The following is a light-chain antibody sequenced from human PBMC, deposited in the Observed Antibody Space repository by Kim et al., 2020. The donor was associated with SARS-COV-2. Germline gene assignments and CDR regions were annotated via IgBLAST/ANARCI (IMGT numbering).Light chain of an antibody. CDR3: QVWDSGSDHVV. J-gene: IGLJ2*01. CDR2: YDG. CDR1: NCGRKT. V-gene: IGLV3-21*04. Sequence: PGKTARVTCGGNNCGRKTVQCYQQKPGQAPVLVMYYDGDRPSGIPERFSGSNSGNTATLTISRVEAGDEADYYCQVWDSGSDHVVFGGGTQLTVL.